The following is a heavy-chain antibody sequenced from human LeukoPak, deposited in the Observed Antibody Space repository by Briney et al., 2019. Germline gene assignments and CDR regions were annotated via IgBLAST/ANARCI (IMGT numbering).Heavy chain of an antibody. J-gene: IGHJ5*02. CDR2: ISSSGSTI. V-gene: IGHV3-48*03. CDR1: GFTFSSYA. D-gene: IGHD3-3*01. CDR3: ARGGGNYDFWSGNNWFDP. Sequence: PGGSLRLSCAASGFTFSSYAMNWVRQAPGKGLEWVSYISSSGSTIYYADSVKGRFTISRDNAKNSLYLQMNSLRAEDTAVYYCARGGGNYDFWSGNNWFDPWGQGTLVTVSS.